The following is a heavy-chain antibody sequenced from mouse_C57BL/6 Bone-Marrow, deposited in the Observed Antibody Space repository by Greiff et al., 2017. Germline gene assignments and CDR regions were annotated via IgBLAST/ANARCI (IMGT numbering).Heavy chain of an antibody. CDR3: ASPHYYGFDY. V-gene: IGHV1-82*01. D-gene: IGHD1-2*01. CDR1: GYAFSSSW. Sequence: QVQLQQSGPELVKPGASVKISCKASGYAFSSSWMNWVKQRPGKGLEWIGRIYPGDGGTNYNGKFKGKATLTADKSSSTAYMQLSSLTSEDSAVYFCASPHYYGFDYWGQGTTLTVSS. J-gene: IGHJ2*01. CDR2: IYPGDGGT.